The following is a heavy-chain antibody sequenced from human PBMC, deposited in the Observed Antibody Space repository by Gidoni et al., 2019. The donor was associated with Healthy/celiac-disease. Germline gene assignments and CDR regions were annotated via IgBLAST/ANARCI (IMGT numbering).Heavy chain of an antibody. Sequence: QVQRVQSGAEVKTPGASVKVSCKASGGTFSSYAIRRVRQAPGQGLEWMGGIIPIFCTANYAQKCQGRVTITADESTSTAYMELSSLISEDTAVYYCARDRTLTIFGVVTPYNCFDPWGQGTLVTVSS. D-gene: IGHD3-3*01. V-gene: IGHV1-69*01. CDR3: ARDRTLTIFGVVTPYNCFDP. J-gene: IGHJ5*02. CDR2: IIPIFCTA. CDR1: GGTFSSYA.